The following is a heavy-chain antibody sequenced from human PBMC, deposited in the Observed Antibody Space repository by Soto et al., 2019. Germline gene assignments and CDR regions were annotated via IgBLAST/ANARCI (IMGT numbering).Heavy chain of an antibody. Sequence: PGGSLRLSCEAPGFTFSSYSMNWVRQAPGKGLEWVAYISSRSSTIYYADSVKGRFTISRDDAKKSLYLDMSSLRDEDTAVYHCARGQRGVTTVTIWWFDPWGQGTLVTVSS. CDR1: GFTFSSYS. J-gene: IGHJ5*02. D-gene: IGHD4-17*01. CDR3: ARGQRGVTTVTIWWFDP. CDR2: ISSRSSTI. V-gene: IGHV3-48*02.